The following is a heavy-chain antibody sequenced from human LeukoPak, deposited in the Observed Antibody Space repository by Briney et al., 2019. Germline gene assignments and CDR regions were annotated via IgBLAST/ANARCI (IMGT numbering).Heavy chain of an antibody. Sequence: ASVKVSCKASGYTFTSYDINWVRQATGQGLEWMGWMNPNSGNTGYAQKFRGRVTMTRNTSISTAYMELSSLRSEDTAVYYCARGLFHDFWSGYYHWGQGTLVTVSS. CDR2: MNPNSGNT. J-gene: IGHJ5*02. CDR3: ARGLFHDFWSGYYH. D-gene: IGHD3-3*01. V-gene: IGHV1-8*01. CDR1: GYTFTSYD.